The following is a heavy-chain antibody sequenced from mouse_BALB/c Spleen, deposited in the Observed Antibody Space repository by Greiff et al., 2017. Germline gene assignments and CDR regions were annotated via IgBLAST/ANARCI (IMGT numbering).Heavy chain of an antibody. D-gene: IGHD1-1*01. Sequence: QVQLKESGPGLVAPSQSLSITCTVSGFSLTSYGVHWVRQPPGKGLVWLGVIWAGGSTNYNSALMSRLSISKDNSKSQVFLKMNSLQTDDTAMYYCARPFLYGKAMDYWGQGTSVTVSS. V-gene: IGHV2-9*02. CDR1: GFSLTSYG. J-gene: IGHJ4*01. CDR3: ARPFLYGKAMDY. CDR2: IWAGGST.